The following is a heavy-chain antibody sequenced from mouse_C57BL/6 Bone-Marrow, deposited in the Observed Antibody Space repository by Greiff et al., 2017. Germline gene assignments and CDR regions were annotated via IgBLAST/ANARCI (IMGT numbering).Heavy chain of an antibody. CDR3: ARRGSSIDY. D-gene: IGHD1-1*01. V-gene: IGHV1-81*01. CDR2: IYPRSGNT. Sequence: QVQLQQSGAELARPGASVKLSCKASGYTFTSYGISWVKQRTGQGLEWIGEIYPRSGNTYSNQKFKGTATLTADKSSSTAYMQLRSLTSEDSAVYFCARRGSSIDYWGQGTTLTVSA. CDR1: GYTFTSYG. J-gene: IGHJ2*01.